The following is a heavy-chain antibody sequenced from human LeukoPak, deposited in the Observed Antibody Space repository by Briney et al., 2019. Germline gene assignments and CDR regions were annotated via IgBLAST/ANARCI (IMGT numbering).Heavy chain of an antibody. CDR2: ISSSGSTI. CDR3: AREVREDYDNGGRIYRRWWYFDL. V-gene: IGHV3-48*03. CDR1: GGSISSYY. J-gene: IGHJ2*01. D-gene: IGHD4-23*01. Sequence: LSLTCTVSGGSISSYYWSWVRQAPGKGLEWVSYISSSGSTIYYADSVKGRFTISRDNAKNSLYLQMNSLRAEDTAVYYCAREVREDYDNGGRIYRRWWYFDLWGRGTLVTVSS.